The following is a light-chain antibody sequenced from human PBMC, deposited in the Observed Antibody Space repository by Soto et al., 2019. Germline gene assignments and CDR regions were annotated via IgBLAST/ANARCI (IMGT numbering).Light chain of an antibody. CDR1: SSDVGSYNL. J-gene: IGLJ1*01. CDR2: EGS. V-gene: IGLV2-23*01. CDR3: CSYAGSNYV. Sequence: QSVLTQPASVSGSPGQSITISCTGTSSDVGSYNLVSWYQQHPGKAPKLMIYEGSKRPSGVSNRFSGSKSGNTASLTISGLQAEDAADYYCCSYAGSNYVFGTGTKVPVL.